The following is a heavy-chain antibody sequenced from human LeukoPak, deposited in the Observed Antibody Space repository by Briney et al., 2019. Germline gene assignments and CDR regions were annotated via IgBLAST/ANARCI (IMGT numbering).Heavy chain of an antibody. V-gene: IGHV3-23*01. CDR3: AKRYCTSTKCYQLDY. Sequence: GGSLRLSCAASGFTFSTYAMSWVRQAPGKGLEWVSGISGSGGSTYYADSVKGRFTISRDNSKNTLYLQMNSLRAEDTAVYYCAKRYCTSTKCYQLDYWGQGTLVTVS. CDR1: GFTFSTYA. D-gene: IGHD2-2*01. J-gene: IGHJ4*02. CDR2: ISGSGGST.